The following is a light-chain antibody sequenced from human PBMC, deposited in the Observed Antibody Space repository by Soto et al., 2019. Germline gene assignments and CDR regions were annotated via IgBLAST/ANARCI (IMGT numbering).Light chain of an antibody. Sequence: DIQMTQSPSSLSASVGDRVTITCRASQSISSYLNWYQQKPGKAPKLLIYAAYSLQSGVPSRFSGSGSGTDFTLTISTLQPEDFATYYWQQSYSTPEYTFGQGTKLESK. V-gene: IGKV1-39*01. J-gene: IGKJ2*01. CDR1: QSISSY. CDR3: QQSYSTPEYT. CDR2: AAY.